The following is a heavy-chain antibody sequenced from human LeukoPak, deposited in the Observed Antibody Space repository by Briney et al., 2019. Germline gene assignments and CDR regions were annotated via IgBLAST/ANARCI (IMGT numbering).Heavy chain of an antibody. Sequence: SVKVSCKASGGTFSSYAISWVRQAPGQGLEWMGGIIPIFGTANYAQKFQGRVTITTDESTSTAYMELSSLRAEDTAVYYCARGHGSGSYSDAFDIWGQGTMVTVSS. J-gene: IGHJ3*02. CDR3: ARGHGSGSYSDAFDI. V-gene: IGHV1-69*05. D-gene: IGHD3-10*01. CDR2: IIPIFGTA. CDR1: GGTFSSYA.